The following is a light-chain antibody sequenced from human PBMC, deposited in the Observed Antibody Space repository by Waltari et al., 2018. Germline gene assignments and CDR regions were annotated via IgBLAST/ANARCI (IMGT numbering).Light chain of an antibody. J-gene: IGKJ1*01. CDR1: HSISTW. Sequence: DIQMTQSPSTLSASVGDRVTITCRASHSISTWLAWYQQKPGKAPKLLIYDASSLERGVPSRFSGSASGTEFTLTISSLQPDDFATYYCQQYDTYWTFGQGTKVEIK. CDR2: DAS. CDR3: QQYDTYWT. V-gene: IGKV1-5*01.